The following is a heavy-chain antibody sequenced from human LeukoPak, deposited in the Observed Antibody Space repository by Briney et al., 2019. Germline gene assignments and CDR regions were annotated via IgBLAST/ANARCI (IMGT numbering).Heavy chain of an antibody. CDR3: ARLDIVVVPAAIGWFDP. Sequence: TPSETLSLTCAVSGYSISSGYYWGWIRQPPGKGLEWIGSIYHSGSTYYNPSLKSRVTISVDTSKNQFSLKLSSVTAADTAVYYCARLDIVVVPAAIGWFDPWGQGTLVAVSS. CDR1: GYSISSGYY. J-gene: IGHJ5*02. D-gene: IGHD2-2*01. V-gene: IGHV4-38-2*01. CDR2: IYHSGST.